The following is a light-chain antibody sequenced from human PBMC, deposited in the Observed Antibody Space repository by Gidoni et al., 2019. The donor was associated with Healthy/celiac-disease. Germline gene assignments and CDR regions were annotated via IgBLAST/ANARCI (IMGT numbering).Light chain of an antibody. V-gene: IGKV1-33*01. CDR3: QQYDNVPRT. Sequence: IQITQSPYSLSASVGDRVTITCQASQDISNYLNWYQQKPGKAPKLLIYDAANLETGVPSRFSGSGSGTDFTFTISSLQPEDIATYYCQQYDNVPRTFGGGTKVEIK. J-gene: IGKJ4*02. CDR2: DAA. CDR1: QDISNY.